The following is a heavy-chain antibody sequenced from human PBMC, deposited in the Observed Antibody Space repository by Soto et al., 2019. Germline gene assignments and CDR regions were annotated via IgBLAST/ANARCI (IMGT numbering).Heavy chain of an antibody. CDR1: GFTFSSYA. D-gene: IGHD6-13*01. CDR3: AKENGYSSSWFEFDY. Sequence: EVQLLESGGGLVQPGGSLRLSCAASGFTFSSYAMSWVRQAPGKGLEWVSAISGSGGSTYYADSVKGRFTISRDNSTNKLYLQMNSLRAEDTAVYYCAKENGYSSSWFEFDYWGQGALVTVSS. J-gene: IGHJ4*02. CDR2: ISGSGGST. V-gene: IGHV3-23*01.